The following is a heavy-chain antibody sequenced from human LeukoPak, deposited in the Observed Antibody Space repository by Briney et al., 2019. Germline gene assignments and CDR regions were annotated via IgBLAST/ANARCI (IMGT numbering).Heavy chain of an antibody. CDR3: VRWYGGSGLENYYYYMDV. D-gene: IGHD3-10*01. Sequence: GGSLRLSCAGAGFTFSNYEMNWVRQAPGKGLEWVSYISSSGSAIYYADSVKGRFTVSRDNAKNSLYLQMNSLRAEDTAVYYCVRWYGGSGLENYYYYMDVWGKGTTVTISS. CDR1: GFTFSNYE. CDR2: ISSSGSAI. J-gene: IGHJ6*03. V-gene: IGHV3-48*03.